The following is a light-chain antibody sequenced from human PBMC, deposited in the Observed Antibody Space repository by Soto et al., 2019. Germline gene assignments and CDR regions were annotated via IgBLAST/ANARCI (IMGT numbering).Light chain of an antibody. Sequence: QSVLTQPPSASGTPGQRVTISCSGSSSNIGSNAVNWYQQLPGTAPKLLIYTYTQRPSGVPDRFSGSKSGTSASLAISGLQSEDEAEYYCAAWDDSLNRVVFGGGTKLTVL. CDR2: TYT. J-gene: IGLJ2*01. CDR3: AAWDDSLNRVV. CDR1: SSNIGSNA. V-gene: IGLV1-44*01.